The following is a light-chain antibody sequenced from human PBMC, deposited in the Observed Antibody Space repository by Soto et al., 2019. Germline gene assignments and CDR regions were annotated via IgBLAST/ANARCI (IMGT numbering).Light chain of an antibody. Sequence: QSVLTQPPSASGTPGQSVTISCSGSTSNIGSSAVNWYQQLPGTAPKLLIYANDQRPSGVPARFSGSKSGTSASLAISGLQSEDEADYYCAAWDGSLNRYVFAAGTKVTVL. CDR1: TSNIGSSA. V-gene: IGLV1-44*01. CDR2: AND. J-gene: IGLJ1*01. CDR3: AAWDGSLNRYV.